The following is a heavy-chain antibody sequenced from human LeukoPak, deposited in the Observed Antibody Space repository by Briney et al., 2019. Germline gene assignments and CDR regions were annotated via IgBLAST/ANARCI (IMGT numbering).Heavy chain of an antibody. J-gene: IGHJ3*02. CDR3: AKDRFDILTGYPDAFDI. CDR2: ISSSSSYI. Sequence: GGSLRLSCAASGFTFSSYSMNWVRQAPGKGLEWVSSISSSSSYIYYADSVKGRFTISRDNAKNSLYLQMNSLRAEDTAVYYCAKDRFDILTGYPDAFDIWGQGTMVTVSS. V-gene: IGHV3-21*01. CDR1: GFTFSSYS. D-gene: IGHD3-9*01.